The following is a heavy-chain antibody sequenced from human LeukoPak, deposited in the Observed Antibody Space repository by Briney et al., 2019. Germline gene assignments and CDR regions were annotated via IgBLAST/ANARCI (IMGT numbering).Heavy chain of an antibody. CDR2: ISISSSTI. CDR3: AREEVGWFGEFHFDY. D-gene: IGHD3-10*01. V-gene: IGHV3-48*01. Sequence: GRSLRLSCAASGFTFSSYSMNWVRQAPGKGLEWVSYISISSSTIYYADSVKGRFTISRDNAKNSLYLQMISLRAEDTAVYYCAREEVGWFGEFHFDYWGQGTLVTVSS. J-gene: IGHJ4*02. CDR1: GFTFSSYS.